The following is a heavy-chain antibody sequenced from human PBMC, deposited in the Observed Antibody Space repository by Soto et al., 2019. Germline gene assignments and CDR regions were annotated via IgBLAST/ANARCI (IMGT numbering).Heavy chain of an antibody. J-gene: IGHJ4*02. CDR1: GFTFSDFY. D-gene: IGHD6-19*01. CDR2: IGSGGSPI. Sequence: QVQLVEAGGGLVQPGGSLRLSCAASGFTFSDFYMTWIRQAPGKGLEWIAYIGSGGSPIYYADSVRGRFTISWNNSKKSLYLQMNTLRADDTAVSVCARDEYISAYWGQGTLVTVSS. CDR3: ARDEYISAY. V-gene: IGHV3-11*01.